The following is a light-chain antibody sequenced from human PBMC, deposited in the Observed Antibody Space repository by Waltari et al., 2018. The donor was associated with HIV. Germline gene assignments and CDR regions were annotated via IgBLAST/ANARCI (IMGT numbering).Light chain of an antibody. CDR2: ANS. J-gene: IGLJ2*01. V-gene: IGLV1-40*01. CDR1: SSTIGAGSD. CDR3: QSFDSSLTTSGVI. Sequence: QSVLTQPPSVSGAPGQRVTISCTGSSSTIGAGSDVHWYQQLPGTAPKLLIYANSNRPSGVPDRFSGSKSGSSASLAITGLQAEDEAHYYCQSFDSSLTTSGVIFGGGTKLTVL.